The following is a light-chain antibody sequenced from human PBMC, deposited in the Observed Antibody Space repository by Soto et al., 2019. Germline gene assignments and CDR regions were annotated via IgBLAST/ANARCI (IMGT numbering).Light chain of an antibody. CDR3: ISYAGSDNFV. Sequence: QSVLTQPPSASGSPGQSVTISCTGTSSDVGGYNYVSWYQQHPGKAPQLMIYEVSKRPSGVPDRFSGSKSGNTASLTVSGLQAEDEADYYCISYAGSDNFVFGTGTKLTVL. V-gene: IGLV2-8*01. J-gene: IGLJ1*01. CDR1: SSDVGGYNY. CDR2: EVS.